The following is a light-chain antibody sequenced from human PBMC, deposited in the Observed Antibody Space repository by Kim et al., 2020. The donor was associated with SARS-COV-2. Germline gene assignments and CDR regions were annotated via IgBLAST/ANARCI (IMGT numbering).Light chain of an antibody. Sequence: SPGESATLSCRGSQIIDSNYLAWFQQKPGQAPRLLMCSASRRAAGVPERFSGSGSGTDFTLSSARLEADDFAVYYCQQYGTSPLTFGPGTKVDIK. V-gene: IGKV3-20*01. CDR2: SAS. CDR1: QIIDSNY. CDR3: QQYGTSPLT. J-gene: IGKJ3*01.